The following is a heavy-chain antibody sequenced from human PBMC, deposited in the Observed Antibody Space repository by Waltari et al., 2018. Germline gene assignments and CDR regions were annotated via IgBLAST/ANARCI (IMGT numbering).Heavy chain of an antibody. Sequence: EVQLVESGGGLVQPGGSLRLSCVASGFTFNSYDMNWVRQAPGKGLEWISYISSSGSTIDYADAVKGRLTISRDNAKNSLYLQMNSLRAEDTAVYYCARERVVETAIVTSLFDFWGQGTLVTVSS. V-gene: IGHV3-48*03. D-gene: IGHD5-18*01. CDR2: ISSSGSTI. CDR1: GFTFNSYD. CDR3: ARERVVETAIVTSLFDF. J-gene: IGHJ5*01.